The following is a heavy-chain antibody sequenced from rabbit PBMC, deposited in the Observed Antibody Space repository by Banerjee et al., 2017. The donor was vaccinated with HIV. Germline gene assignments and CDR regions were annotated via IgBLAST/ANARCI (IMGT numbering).Heavy chain of an antibody. V-gene: IGHV1S40*01. Sequence: QSLEESGGDLVKPGASLTLTCTASGFSFSSYYYMCWVRQAPGKGLEWIECIDSGDGNTYYASWAKGRFTISKTSSTTVTLQLNSLTAAGTATYFCARGSNYYAFNLWGPGTLVTDS. CDR2: IDSGDGNT. CDR1: GFSFSSYYY. D-gene: IGHD8-1*01. J-gene: IGHJ4*01. CDR3: ARGSNYYAFNL.